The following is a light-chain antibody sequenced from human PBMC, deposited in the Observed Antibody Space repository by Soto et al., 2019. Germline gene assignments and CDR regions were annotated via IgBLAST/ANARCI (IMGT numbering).Light chain of an antibody. CDR1: QSVSSSY. V-gene: IGKV3-20*01. CDR3: QHYGNSPPIT. Sequence: EIVLTQSPGTLSLSPGESATLSCRASQSVSSSYLAWYQQKPGQAPRLLIYGVSSRATGIPDRFSGSGSGTDFTLTISRREPEDFAVYYCQHYGNSPPITGGQETRLEI. CDR2: GVS. J-gene: IGKJ5*01.